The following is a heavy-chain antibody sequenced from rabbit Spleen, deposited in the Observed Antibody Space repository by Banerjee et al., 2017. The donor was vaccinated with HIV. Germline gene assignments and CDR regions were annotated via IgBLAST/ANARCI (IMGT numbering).Heavy chain of an antibody. V-gene: IGHV1S40*01. J-gene: IGHJ4*01. CDR3: ARDLAGAIGWNFYL. CDR2: IYSSSGRI. Sequence: QSLEESGGDLVKPGASLTLTCKASGFSFSSSYYMCWVRQAPGKGPEWIACIYSSSGRIYYATWANGRFSISRTSSTTVTLQMTSLTAADTATYLCARDLAGAIGWNFYLWGPGTLVTVS. CDR1: GFSFSSSYY. D-gene: IGHD4-1*01.